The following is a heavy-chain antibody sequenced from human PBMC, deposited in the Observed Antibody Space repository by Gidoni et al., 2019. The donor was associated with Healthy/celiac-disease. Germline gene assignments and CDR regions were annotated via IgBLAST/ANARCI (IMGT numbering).Heavy chain of an antibody. J-gene: IGHJ6*02. CDR1: GFPFRSYS. CDR2: ISSSSSYI. V-gene: IGHV3-21*01. Sequence: EVQLVESGGGLVTPGGSLRLSCAAAGFPFRSYSLTWVLQPPGKGLEWVSSISSSSSYIYYADSVKGRFTISRDNAKNSLYLQMNSLRAEDTAVYYCARDGDIVVVPAAMHGAYYYYYGMDVWGQGTTVTVSS. D-gene: IGHD2-2*01. CDR3: ARDGDIVVVPAAMHGAYYYYYGMDV.